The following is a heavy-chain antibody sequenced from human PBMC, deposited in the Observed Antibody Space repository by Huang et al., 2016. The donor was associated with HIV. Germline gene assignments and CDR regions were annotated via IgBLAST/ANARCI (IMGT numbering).Heavy chain of an antibody. D-gene: IGHD3-10*01. J-gene: IGHJ3*02. CDR2: SYYSGST. CDR1: GGSISSSSYY. CDR3: ASLWFGDDAFDI. Sequence: QLQLQESGPGLVKPSETLSLTCTVSGGSISSSSYYWGWIRQPPGKWLEWIGSSYYSGSTNYNPSLKSRVTISVDTSKNQFSLKLSSVTAADTAVYYCASLWFGDDAFDIWGQGTMVTVSS. V-gene: IGHV4-39*01.